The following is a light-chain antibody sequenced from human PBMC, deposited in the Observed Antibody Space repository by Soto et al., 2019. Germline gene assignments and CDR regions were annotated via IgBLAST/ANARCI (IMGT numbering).Light chain of an antibody. V-gene: IGKV4-1*01. CDR1: QSVLHSPTNNNY. Sequence: DIVMTQSPDSLAVSLGERATINCKSSQSVLHSPTNNNYLAWYQKKPGQPPKLLIYWASTRESGVPDRFSGSGSGTDFTLTFNSLQAEDAAVYYCHQYYSIPRTFGQGTKVEIK. J-gene: IGKJ1*01. CDR2: WAS. CDR3: HQYYSIPRT.